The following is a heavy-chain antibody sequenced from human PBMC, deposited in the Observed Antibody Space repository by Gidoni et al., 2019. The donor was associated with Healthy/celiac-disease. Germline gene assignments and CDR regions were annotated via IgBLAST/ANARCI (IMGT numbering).Heavy chain of an antibody. CDR2: INGNGGST. V-gene: IGHV3-20*01. CDR3: ARPLLGGYPNGYFDL. Sequence: FHLAASGVGVVRPGGSRALSSRASGFGFADSGMSWVRQAPGTGLEWVISINGNGGSTGYADSVKGRFTISRDNAKNSLYLQMNSLRAEDTALYHCARPLLGGYPNGYFDLWGRGTLVTVSS. CDR1: GFGFADSG. D-gene: IGHD2-15*01. J-gene: IGHJ2*01.